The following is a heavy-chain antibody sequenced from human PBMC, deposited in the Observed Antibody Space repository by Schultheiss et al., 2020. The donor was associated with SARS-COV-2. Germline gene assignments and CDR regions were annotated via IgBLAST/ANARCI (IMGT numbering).Heavy chain of an antibody. D-gene: IGHD1-1*01. V-gene: IGHV3-33*01. CDR2: IWYDGSNK. CDR3: ASEYSWRIDYLDY. J-gene: IGHJ4*02. Sequence: GESLKISCAASGFTFSSYGMHWVRQAPGKGLEWVAVIWYDGSNKYYADSVKGRFTISRDNSKNTLYLQMNSLRAEDTAVYYCASEYSWRIDYLDYWGQGTLVTVSS. CDR1: GFTFSSYG.